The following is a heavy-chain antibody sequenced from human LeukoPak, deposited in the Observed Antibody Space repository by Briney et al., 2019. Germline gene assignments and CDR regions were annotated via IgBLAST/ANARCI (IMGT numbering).Heavy chain of an antibody. V-gene: IGHV4-61*01. CDR2: IYYSGST. D-gene: IGHD6-13*01. Sequence: SETLSLTCTVSGGSVSSGSYYWSWIRQPPGKGLEWLVYIYYSGSTNYNPSLKSRVTISVDTSKNQFSLKLSSVTAADTAVYYCARGRGSSSWYYFDYWGQGTLVTVSS. J-gene: IGHJ4*02. CDR3: ARGRGSSSWYYFDY. CDR1: GGSVSSGSYY.